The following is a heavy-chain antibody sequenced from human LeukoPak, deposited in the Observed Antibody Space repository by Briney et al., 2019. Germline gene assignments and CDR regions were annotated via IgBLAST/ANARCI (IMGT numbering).Heavy chain of an antibody. D-gene: IGHD3-9*01. J-gene: IGHJ1*01. CDR1: GFTFSDYY. Sequence: GGSLRLSCAASGFTFSDYYMSWIRQAPGKGLEWVSYISSSGSTIYYADSVKGRFTISRDNSKNTLYLQMNSLRAEDTAVYYCAKGWFKAYFQHWGQGTLVTVSS. CDR2: ISSSGSTI. CDR3: AKGWFKAYFQH. V-gene: IGHV3-11*01.